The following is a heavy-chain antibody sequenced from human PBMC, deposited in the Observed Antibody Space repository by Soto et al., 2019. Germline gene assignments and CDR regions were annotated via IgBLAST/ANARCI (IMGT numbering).Heavy chain of an antibody. CDR3: ARHLAPAGQGVISGWFDP. V-gene: IGHV4-39*01. Sequence: SETLSLTCTVSGGSISSRSYYWGWIRQPPGKGLEWIGTIHYSGSTYYNPSLKSRVTISVDTSKNQFSLQLSSVTAADTAVYYCARHLAPAGQGVISGWFDPWGQGTLVTVSS. D-gene: IGHD6-13*01. CDR1: GGSISSRSYY. CDR2: IHYSGST. J-gene: IGHJ5*02.